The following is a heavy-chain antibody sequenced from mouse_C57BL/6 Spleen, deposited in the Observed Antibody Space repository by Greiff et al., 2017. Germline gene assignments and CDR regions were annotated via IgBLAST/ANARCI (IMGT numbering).Heavy chain of an antibody. Sequence: QVQLQQPGAELVRPGSSVKLSCKASGYTFTSYWMHWVKQRPIQGLEWIGNIDPSDSETHYNQKFKDKATLTVDKSSSTAYMQLSSLTSEDSAVYYGAKLTGTGYFDVWGTGTTVTVSS. CDR3: AKLTGTGYFDV. D-gene: IGHD4-1*01. CDR1: GYTFTSYW. CDR2: IDPSDSET. V-gene: IGHV1-52*01. J-gene: IGHJ1*03.